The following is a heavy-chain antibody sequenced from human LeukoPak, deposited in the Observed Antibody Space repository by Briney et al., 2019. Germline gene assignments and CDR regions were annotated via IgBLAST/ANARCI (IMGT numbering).Heavy chain of an antibody. D-gene: IGHD3-22*01. J-gene: IGHJ4*02. CDR1: GCTFTSYY. CDR3: ARWAGSGGYYSDY. CDR2: INPSGGST. Sequence: ASVKVSCKASGCTFTSYYMHWVRQAPGQGLEWMGTINPSGGSTSYAQKFQGRVTMTRDTSTSTVYMELSSLRSEDTAVYYCARWAGSGGYYSDYWGQGTLVTVSS. V-gene: IGHV1-46*01.